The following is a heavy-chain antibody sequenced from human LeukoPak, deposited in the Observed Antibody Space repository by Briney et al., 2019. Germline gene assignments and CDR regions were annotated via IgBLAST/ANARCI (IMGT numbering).Heavy chain of an antibody. J-gene: IGHJ4*02. CDR3: ARDRGGYYFNY. CDR2: IYHSGST. CDR1: GGSISSGGYS. Sequence: SETLSLTCAVSGGSISSGGYSWSWIRQPPGKGLEWIGYIYHSGSTYYNPSLKSRVTISVDRSKNQFSLKLSSVTAADTAVYYCARDRGGYYFNYWGQGTLVTVSS. D-gene: IGHD2-15*01. V-gene: IGHV4-30-2*01.